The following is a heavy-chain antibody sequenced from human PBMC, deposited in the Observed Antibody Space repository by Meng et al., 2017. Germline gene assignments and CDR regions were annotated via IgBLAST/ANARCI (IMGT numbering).Heavy chain of an antibody. CDR2: IIPIFGTA. J-gene: IGHJ6*02. V-gene: IGHV1-69*13. D-gene: IGHD3-3*01. CDR3: ARGHYDFWSGSNYYYYGMDV. Sequence: SVNVSCQASAGTFSSYAVSWVRQAPGRGLEWMRGIIPIFGTANYAQKFQGRVTITADESTSTAYMELSSLRSEDTAVYYCARGHYDFWSGSNYYYYGMDVWGQRATVTVSS. CDR1: AGTFSSYA.